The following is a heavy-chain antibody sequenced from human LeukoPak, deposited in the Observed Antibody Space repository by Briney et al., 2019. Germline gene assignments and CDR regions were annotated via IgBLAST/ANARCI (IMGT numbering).Heavy chain of an antibody. CDR2: IYTDGST. D-gene: IGHD5-12*01. Sequence: GGSLRLSCAASGFTVSSHYMSWFRQAPGMGLEWVSAIYTDGSTYYTDSVKGRFTISRDNFKNTLFLQMNTLRAEDTAVYYCARESGYAVGDYWGQGTLVTVSS. V-gene: IGHV3-53*01. CDR3: ARESGYAVGDY. CDR1: GFTVSSHY. J-gene: IGHJ4*02.